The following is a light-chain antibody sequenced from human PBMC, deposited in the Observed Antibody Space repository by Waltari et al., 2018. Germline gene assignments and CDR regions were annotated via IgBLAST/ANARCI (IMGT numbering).Light chain of an antibody. CDR2: SNS. V-gene: IGLV1-44*01. CDR1: GSNMGSNT. Sequence: QSVLTQPPSASGTPGHRITISCSGRGSNMGSNTGNWYQHLPGTAPKLLIYSNSQRPSGVPDRFSGSNSGTSASLAISGLQSEDEADYSCAAWDDSLNGPDWVFGGGTKLTVL. J-gene: IGLJ3*02. CDR3: AAWDDSLNGPDWV.